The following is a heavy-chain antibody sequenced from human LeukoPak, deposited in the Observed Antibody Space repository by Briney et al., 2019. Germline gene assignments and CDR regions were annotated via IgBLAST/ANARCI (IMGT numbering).Heavy chain of an antibody. Sequence: ASVKVSCKASGYTFTGYYMHWVRQAPGQGLEWMGWINPNSGGTNYAQKFQGRVTMTRDTSISTAYMELSRLRSDDTAVYYCAKSSSGSYWYSPVYWGQGTLVTVSS. J-gene: IGHJ4*02. CDR3: AKSSSGSYWYSPVY. D-gene: IGHD1-26*01. V-gene: IGHV1-2*02. CDR1: GYTFTGYY. CDR2: INPNSGGT.